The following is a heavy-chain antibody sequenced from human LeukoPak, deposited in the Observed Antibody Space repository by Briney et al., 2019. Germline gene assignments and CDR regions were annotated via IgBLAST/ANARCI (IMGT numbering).Heavy chain of an antibody. V-gene: IGHV1-24*01. J-gene: IGHJ4*02. CDR2: FDPEDGET. Sequence: ASVKVSCKVSGYTLTELSMHWVRQAPGKGLEWMGGFDPEDGETIYAQKFQGRVTMTEDTSTDRAYMELSSLRSEDTAVCYCATDPEGYCTNGVCPTHWGQGTLVTVSS. CDR1: GYTLTELS. CDR3: ATDPEGYCTNGVCPTH. D-gene: IGHD2-8*01.